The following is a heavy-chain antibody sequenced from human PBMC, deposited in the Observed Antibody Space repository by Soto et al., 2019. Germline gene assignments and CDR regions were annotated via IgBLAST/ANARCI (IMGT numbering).Heavy chain of an antibody. CDR3: VEVISHGYDNRDY. V-gene: IGHV3-23*01. J-gene: IGHJ4*02. CDR2: ISGSGGSL. D-gene: IGHD5-18*01. CDR1: GFTFSSYA. Sequence: DVQLLESGGDLVQPGGSLRLSCVASGFTFSSYAMNWVRQAPGMGLEWVSPISGSGGSLYYADSVKGRFAISRDNSMNTHRLQMSSLRVEYKSIYYCVEVISHGYDNRDYWGQGNLVTVSS.